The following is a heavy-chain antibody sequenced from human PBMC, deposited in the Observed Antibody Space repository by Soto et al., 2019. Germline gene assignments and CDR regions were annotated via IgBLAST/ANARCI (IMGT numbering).Heavy chain of an antibody. CDR3: ARRGRGYSYYYGTDV. D-gene: IGHD5-12*01. J-gene: IGHJ6*02. V-gene: IGHV4-59*08. Sequence: TSETLSLTCAVSGGSITSNYWSWIRQPPGKGLEWIGYMYYSGSSNYNPSLKSRITMSADTSKNQFSLKLSSVTAADTAVYYCARRGRGYSYYYGTDVWGQGTTVTVSS. CDR2: MYYSGSS. CDR1: GGSITSNY.